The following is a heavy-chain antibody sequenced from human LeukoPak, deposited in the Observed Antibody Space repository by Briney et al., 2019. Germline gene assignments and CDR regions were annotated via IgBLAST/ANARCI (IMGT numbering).Heavy chain of an antibody. CDR2: IYYSGST. Sequence: PSETLSHTCTVSGGTNSSYHRSGIRQPPGKGLECIGYIYYSGSTNYNPSLKGRVTTSVDTSKNQFSLKLSSVTAADTAVYYCARVGYYARAFHIRGQWTMVTVSS. CDR3: ARVGYYARAFHI. J-gene: IGHJ3*02. V-gene: IGHV4-59*01. CDR1: GGTNSSYH. D-gene: IGHD3-10*01.